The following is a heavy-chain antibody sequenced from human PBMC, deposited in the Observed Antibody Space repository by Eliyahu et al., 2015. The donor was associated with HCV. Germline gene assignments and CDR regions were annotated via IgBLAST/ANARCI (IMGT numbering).Heavy chain of an antibody. V-gene: IGHV3-21*01. Sequence: EVQLVESGGGLVKPGGSLRRSXAAFGXTFSSYSMNWVRQAPGKGLEWVSXISSSSSYIYYADSVKGRFTISRDNAKNSLYLQMNSLRAEDTAVYYCARQDDYGAHFDYWGQGTLVTVSS. CDR3: ARQDDYGAHFDY. D-gene: IGHD4-17*01. CDR1: GXTFSSYS. J-gene: IGHJ4*02. CDR2: ISSSSSYI.